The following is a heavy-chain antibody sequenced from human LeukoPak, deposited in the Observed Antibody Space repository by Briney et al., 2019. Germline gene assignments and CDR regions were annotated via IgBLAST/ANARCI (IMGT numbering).Heavy chain of an antibody. CDR2: IWYDGSKK. CDR3: AKVTKRYYDFWSGYLPPYYYMDV. D-gene: IGHD3-3*01. J-gene: IGHJ6*03. V-gene: IGHV3-33*06. Sequence: GRSLRLSCAASGFTFSSYGMHWVRQAPAKGLEWVAVIWYDGSKKYYADSVKGRFTISRDNSKNTLYLQMNSLRAEDTAVYYCAKVTKRYYDFWSGYLPPYYYMDVWGKGTTVTVSS. CDR1: GFTFSSYG.